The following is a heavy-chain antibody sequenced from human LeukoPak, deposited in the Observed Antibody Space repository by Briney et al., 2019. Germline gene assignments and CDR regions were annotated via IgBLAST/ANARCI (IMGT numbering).Heavy chain of an antibody. J-gene: IGHJ4*02. D-gene: IGHD6-6*01. CDR1: GGSISSDAYF. V-gene: IGHV4-31*03. Sequence: SETLSLTCTVSGGSISSDAYFWSCIRQHPGKGLEWIGYIYYSGSTYYNPSLKSRVTISVDTSKNQFSLKLSSVTAADTAVYYCARTSIATRHFDYWGQGTPVTVSS. CDR3: ARTSIATRHFDY. CDR2: IYYSGST.